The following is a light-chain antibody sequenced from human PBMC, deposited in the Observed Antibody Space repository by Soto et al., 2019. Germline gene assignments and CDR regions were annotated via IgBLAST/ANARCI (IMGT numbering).Light chain of an antibody. V-gene: IGKV1D-12*01. CDR2: AAS. J-gene: IGKJ2*01. CDR3: QQDNSFPYT. CDR1: QDISSW. Sequence: DIQMTQSPSSVSASVGDRVTITCRASQDISSWLAWYQQKPGKAPNLLIYAASSLQSGVPPRFSGSGSGTDFNLTIRRLKPEDFENYYCQQDNSFPYTFGQ.